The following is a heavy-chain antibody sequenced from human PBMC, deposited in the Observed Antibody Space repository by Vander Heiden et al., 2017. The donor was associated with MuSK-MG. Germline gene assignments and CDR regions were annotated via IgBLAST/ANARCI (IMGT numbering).Heavy chain of an antibody. CDR2: IYYSGST. D-gene: IGHD3-22*01. CDR1: GGSITSSSYY. CDR3: ARQSEVVVITRDY. J-gene: IGHJ4*02. Sequence: QLQLQESGPGLVKPSETLSLTCTVSGGSITSSSYYWGWIRQPPGKGLEWIGSIYYSGSTYYNPALKSRVTISVDTSKNQFSLMVSSVTDADTAFYYCARQSEVVVITRDYWGQGTLVTVSS. V-gene: IGHV4-39*01.